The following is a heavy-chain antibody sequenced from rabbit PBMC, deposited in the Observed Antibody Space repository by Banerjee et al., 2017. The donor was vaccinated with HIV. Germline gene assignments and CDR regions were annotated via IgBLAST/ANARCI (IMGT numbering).Heavy chain of an antibody. CDR3: ARDGYGGDGGL. CDR2: INSSSGNT. V-gene: IGHV1S40*01. Sequence: QSLEESGGDLVKPGASLTLTRTASGFSFSSGYYMCWVRQAPGKGLEWIACINSSSGNTVYANWAKGRLTVSRTSSTTVTLQMTSLTAADTATYFCARDGYGGDGGLWGPGTLVTVS. J-gene: IGHJ6*01. CDR1: GFSFSSGYY. D-gene: IGHD4-2*01.